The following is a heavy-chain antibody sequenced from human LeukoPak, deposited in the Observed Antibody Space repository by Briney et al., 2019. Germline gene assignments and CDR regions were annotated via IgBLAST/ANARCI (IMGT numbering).Heavy chain of an antibody. CDR3: ARSGGLQKFDY. J-gene: IGHJ4*02. D-gene: IGHD4-11*01. V-gene: IGHV3-30-3*01. Sequence: GGFLRLSCAASGFTFSGYPIHWVRQAPGKGLQWVAVISYDGNTIHYADSVKGRFTISRDTSKNTLYLQMNSLRTEDTAVYYCARSGGLQKFDYWGQGTLVTVSS. CDR1: GFTFSGYP. CDR2: ISYDGNTI.